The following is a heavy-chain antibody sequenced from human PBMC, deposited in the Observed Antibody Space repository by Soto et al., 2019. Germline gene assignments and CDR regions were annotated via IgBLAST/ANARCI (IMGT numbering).Heavy chain of an antibody. CDR2: IWPGDSET. CDR3: ARQSGMDV. Sequence: PGESLKISCNGSGYNFNRYWICWVRQMPWKGLEWMGIIWPGDSETRYSPSFQGQVIISVDKSINTVHLQWSSLKASDTAIYYCARQSGMDVWGQGTTVTVSS. CDR1: GYNFNRYW. J-gene: IGHJ6*02. V-gene: IGHV5-51*01.